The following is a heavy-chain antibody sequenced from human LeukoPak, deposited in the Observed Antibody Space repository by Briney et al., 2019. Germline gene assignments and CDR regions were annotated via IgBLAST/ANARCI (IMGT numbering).Heavy chain of an antibody. CDR2: INHSGST. CDR1: GGSFSGYY. Sequence: PSETLSLTCAVYGGSFSGYYWSWIRQPPGKGLEWIGEINHSGSTNYNPSLKSRVTISVDTSKNQFSLKLSSVTAADTAVYYCARGQGNLKYYYYYYGMDVWGQGTTVTVSS. V-gene: IGHV4-34*01. J-gene: IGHJ6*02. CDR3: ARGQGNLKYYYYYYGMDV.